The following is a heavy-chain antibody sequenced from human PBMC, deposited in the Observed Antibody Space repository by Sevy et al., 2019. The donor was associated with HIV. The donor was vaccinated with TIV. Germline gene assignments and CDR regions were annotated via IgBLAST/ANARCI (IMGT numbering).Heavy chain of an antibody. CDR3: VRDCNSNTCLWGLDV. CDR2: IKVDGSEK. J-gene: IGHJ6*02. Sequence: GGSLRLSCAASGFTFSRYWMSWVRQAPGKGLEWVANIKVDGSEKYYVDSVKGRFTISRDNAKNSLYLQMNSLRAEDTAVYYCVRDCNSNTCLWGLDVWGQGTTVTVSS. V-gene: IGHV3-7*03. CDR1: GFTFSRYW. D-gene: IGHD2-2*01.